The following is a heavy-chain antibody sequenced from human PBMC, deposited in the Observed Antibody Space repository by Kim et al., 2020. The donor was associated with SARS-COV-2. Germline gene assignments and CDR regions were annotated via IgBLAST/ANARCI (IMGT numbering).Heavy chain of an antibody. CDR1: GFTFSSYG. D-gene: IGHD3-9*01. J-gene: IGHJ4*02. V-gene: IGHV3-33*01. Sequence: GGSLRLSCAASGFTFSSYGMHWVRQAPGKGLEWVAVIWYDGSNKYYADSVKGRFTISRDNSKNTLYLQMNSLRAEDTAVYYCARDPTPGWTGQIYFDYWGQGTLLTVSS. CDR3: ARDPTPGWTGQIYFDY. CDR2: IWYDGSNK.